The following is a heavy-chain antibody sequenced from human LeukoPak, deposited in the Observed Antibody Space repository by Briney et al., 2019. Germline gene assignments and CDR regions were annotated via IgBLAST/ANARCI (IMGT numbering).Heavy chain of an antibody. V-gene: IGHV1-2*02. CDR1: GYTFSGFY. Sequence: ASVKVSFKPSGYTFSGFYIHWVRQAPGQGLEWMGWIIPNSGGTDYAQRFQGRVTMTRDTSISTAYMELSSLRSDDTAVYYCAIQPWGSGNNWYFDLWGRGTLVTVSS. J-gene: IGHJ2*01. CDR2: IIPNSGGT. CDR3: AIQPWGSGNNWYFDL. D-gene: IGHD7-27*01.